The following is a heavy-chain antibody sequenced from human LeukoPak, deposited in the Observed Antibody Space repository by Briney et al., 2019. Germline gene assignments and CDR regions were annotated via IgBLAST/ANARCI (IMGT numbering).Heavy chain of an antibody. V-gene: IGHV4-59*01. CDR1: GGSISSYY. D-gene: IGHD3/OR15-3a*01. CDR2: IYYSGST. CDR3: ARSHSVWTSFDY. Sequence: SEALSLTCTVSGGSISSYYWSWIRQPPGKGLEWIGYIYYSGSTNYNPSLKSRVTISVDTSKNQFSLKLSSVTAADTAVYYCARSHSVWTSFDYWGQGTLVTVSS. J-gene: IGHJ4*02.